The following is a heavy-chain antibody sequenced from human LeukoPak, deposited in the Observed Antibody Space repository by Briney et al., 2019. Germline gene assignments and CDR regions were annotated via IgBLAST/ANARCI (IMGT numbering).Heavy chain of an antibody. CDR3: ARQDYDILTGPFGAFDI. Sequence: TSETLSLTCTVSGGSISSYYWSWIRQPAGKGLEWIGRIYTSGSTNYNPSLKSRVTISVDTSKNQFSLKLSSVTAADTAVYYCARQDYDILTGPFGAFDIWGQGTMVTVSS. D-gene: IGHD3-9*01. J-gene: IGHJ3*02. CDR2: IYTSGST. CDR1: GGSISSYY. V-gene: IGHV4-4*07.